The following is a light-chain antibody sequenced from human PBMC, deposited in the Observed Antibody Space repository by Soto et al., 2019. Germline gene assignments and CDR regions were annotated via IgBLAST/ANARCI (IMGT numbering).Light chain of an antibody. Sequence: EIVLAQSPGTLSLSPGESATLSCRASQSVSSSFLAWYQQKAGQAPRLLIYGASRRATGIPDRFSGSGSGTDFTLTISRLEPEDFAVYYCQQYVSSPLTFGGGTKVDIK. CDR2: GAS. CDR3: QQYVSSPLT. J-gene: IGKJ4*01. CDR1: QSVSSSF. V-gene: IGKV3-20*01.